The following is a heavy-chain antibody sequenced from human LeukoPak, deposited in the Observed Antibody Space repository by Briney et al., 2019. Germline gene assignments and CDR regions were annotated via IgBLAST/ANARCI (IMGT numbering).Heavy chain of an antibody. Sequence: SETLSLTCTVSGGSISSGGYYWSWIRQHPGKSLEWIGYIYYSGSTYYNPSLKSRVTISVDTSKNQFSLKLSSVTAADTAVYYCAREGVTPPAYCSGGSCYSGDAFDIWGQGTMVTVSS. CDR3: AREGVTPPAYCSGGSCYSGDAFDI. D-gene: IGHD2-15*01. J-gene: IGHJ3*02. CDR1: GGSISSGGYY. CDR2: IYYSGST. V-gene: IGHV4-31*03.